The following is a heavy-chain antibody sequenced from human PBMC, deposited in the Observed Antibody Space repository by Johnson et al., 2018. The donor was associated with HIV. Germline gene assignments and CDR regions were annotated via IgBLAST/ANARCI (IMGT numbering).Heavy chain of an antibody. J-gene: IGHJ3*01. CDR3: AKDLAVVFVTTNGAGAFDL. Sequence: VQLVESGGGLVQPGGSLRLSCVASGFTVSNNYMSWVRQAPGKGLEWVSVIYSGGTTDYSDSVKGRFTISRDNSKNTVYLQMNSLRVEDTAVYYCAKDLAVVFVTTNGAGAFDLWGQGTLVTVSS. D-gene: IGHD2-2*01. CDR1: GFTVSNNY. CDR2: IYSGGTT. V-gene: IGHV3-66*01.